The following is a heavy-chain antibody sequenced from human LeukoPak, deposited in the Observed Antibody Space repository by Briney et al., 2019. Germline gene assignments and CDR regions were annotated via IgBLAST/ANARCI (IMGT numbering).Heavy chain of an antibody. V-gene: IGHV4-59*08. CDR3: ARQFDP. Sequence: SETLSLTCTVSGDSITSISSYYWRWIRQPPGKGLEWIGLIYYSGTTNYNPSLKSRVTISLDTSKNQFSLKLTSVTAADTAVYYCARQFDPWGQGTLVTVSS. CDR2: IYYSGTT. J-gene: IGHJ5*02. CDR1: GDSITSISSYY.